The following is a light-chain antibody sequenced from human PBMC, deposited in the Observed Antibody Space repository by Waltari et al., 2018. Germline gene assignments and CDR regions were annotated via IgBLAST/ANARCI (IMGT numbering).Light chain of an antibody. CDR3: QQRSNWPPVT. V-gene: IGKV3-11*01. Sequence: EIVLTQSPATLSLSPGERATLSCRASQIFSSYLPGYQQKPGQAPRLLIYDASNRAPGIPARFSGRGSGTDFTLTISSLEPEDFAVYYCQQRSNWPPVTFGGGTKVEIK. J-gene: IGKJ4*01. CDR2: DAS. CDR1: QIFSSY.